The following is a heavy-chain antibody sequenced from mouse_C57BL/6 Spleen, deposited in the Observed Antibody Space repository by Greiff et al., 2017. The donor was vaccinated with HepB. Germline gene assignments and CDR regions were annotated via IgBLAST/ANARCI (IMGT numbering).Heavy chain of an antibody. CDR3: ARERDYDAMDY. CDR2: INYDGSST. CDR1: GFTFSDYY. Sequence: DVHLVESEGGLVQPGSSMKLSCTASGFTFSDYYMAWVRQVPEKGLEWVANINYDGSSTYYLDSLKSRFIISRDNAKNILYLQMSSLKSEDTATYYCARERDYDAMDYWGQGTSVTVSS. V-gene: IGHV5-16*01. J-gene: IGHJ4*01.